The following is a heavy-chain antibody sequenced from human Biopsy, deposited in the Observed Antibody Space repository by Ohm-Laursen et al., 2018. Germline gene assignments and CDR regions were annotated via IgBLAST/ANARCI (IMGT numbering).Heavy chain of an antibody. V-gene: IGHV1-46*01. CDR1: GYIFTSYY. D-gene: IGHD6-19*01. CDR2: INPSGGST. Sequence: SVKVSCKTSGYIFTSYYIHWVRQAPGQGLEWMASINPSGGSTTYAQRFQGRLIMTRDTSTSSIYMELSSLRSEDTAIYFCARAVAGTGGVFDSWGQGTLVTVSS. J-gene: IGHJ4*02. CDR3: ARAVAGTGGVFDS.